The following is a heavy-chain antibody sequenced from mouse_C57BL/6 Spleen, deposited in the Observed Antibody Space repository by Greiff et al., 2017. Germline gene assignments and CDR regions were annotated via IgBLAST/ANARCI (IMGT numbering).Heavy chain of an antibody. CDR2: IDPEDGET. CDR1: GFNIKDYY. Sequence: VQLQQSGAELVKPGASVKLSCTASGFNIKDYYMHWVKQRTEQGLEWIGRIDPEDGETKYAPKFQGKATITADTSSNTAYLQLSSLTSEDTAGDYCAREELRLRYYFDYWGQGTTLTVSS. CDR3: AREELRLRYYFDY. D-gene: IGHD3-2*02. J-gene: IGHJ2*01. V-gene: IGHV14-2*01.